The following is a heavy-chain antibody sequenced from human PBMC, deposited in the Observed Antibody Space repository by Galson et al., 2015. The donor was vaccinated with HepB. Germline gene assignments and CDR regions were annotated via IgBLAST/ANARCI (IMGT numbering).Heavy chain of an antibody. J-gene: IGHJ6*02. V-gene: IGHV3-64D*06. Sequence: SLRLSCAASGSFSTYFMHWVRQAPGKGLEFVSTISSIGDNTYYGDSVKGRFTISRDNSKNTLYLQMSSLRVEDTAVYLCARDLQMATSGRLRNYYGMDVWGQGTTVTVSS. CDR3: ARDLQMATSGRLRNYYGMDV. CDR1: GSFSTYF. D-gene: IGHD3-10*01. CDR2: ISSIGDNT.